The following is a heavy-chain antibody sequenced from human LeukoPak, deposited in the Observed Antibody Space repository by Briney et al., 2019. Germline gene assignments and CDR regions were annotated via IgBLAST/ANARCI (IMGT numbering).Heavy chain of an antibody. Sequence: SETLSLTCAVYGGSFSGYYWSWIRQPPGKGLEWIGAIHYSGSTNYNPSLKSRVTISVDTSKNQFSLKLSSVTAADTAVYYCARGPPGYYDSSGYPPIRYWGQGTLVTVPS. CDR3: ARGPPGYYDSSGYPPIRY. J-gene: IGHJ4*02. V-gene: IGHV4-34*01. CDR2: IHYSGST. CDR1: GGSFSGYY. D-gene: IGHD3-22*01.